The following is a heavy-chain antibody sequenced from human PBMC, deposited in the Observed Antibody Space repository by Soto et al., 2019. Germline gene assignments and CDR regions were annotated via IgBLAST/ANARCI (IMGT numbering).Heavy chain of an antibody. D-gene: IGHD4-17*01. Sequence: GGSLRLSCAASGFTFSSYAMSWVRQAPGKGLEWVSAISGSGGSTHYADSVKGRFTISRDNSKNTLYLQMNSLRAEDTAVYYCAKGEQYGDYSTSDYWGQGTLVTVSS. CDR3: AKGEQYGDYSTSDY. V-gene: IGHV3-23*01. CDR1: GFTFSSYA. J-gene: IGHJ4*02. CDR2: ISGSGGST.